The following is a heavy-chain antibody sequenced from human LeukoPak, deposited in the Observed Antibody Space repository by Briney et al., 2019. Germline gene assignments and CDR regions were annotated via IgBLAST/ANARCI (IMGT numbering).Heavy chain of an antibody. V-gene: IGHV3-33*06. CDR2: IWYDGSNK. D-gene: IGHD3-3*01. J-gene: IGHJ5*02. CDR3: AKGDYDYGGFDP. CDR1: GFTFSSYG. Sequence: PGRSLRLSCAASGFTFSSYGMHWVRQAPGKGLEWVAVIWYDGSNKYYADSVKGRFTISGDNSKNTLYLQMNSLRAEDTAVYYCAKGDYDYGGFDPWGQGTLVTVSS.